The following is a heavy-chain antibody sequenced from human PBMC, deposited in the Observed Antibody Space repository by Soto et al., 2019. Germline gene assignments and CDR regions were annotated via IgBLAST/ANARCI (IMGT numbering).Heavy chain of an antibody. CDR1: SGSISSSNW. CDR3: ASIIVATKLGKSDLGYYYYMDV. J-gene: IGHJ6*03. Sequence: SETLSLTCAVSSGSISSSNWWSWVRQPPGKGLEWIGEIYHSGSTNYNPSLKSRVTISVDKSKNQFSLKLSSVTAADTAVYYCASIIVATKLGKSDLGYYYYMDVWGKGTTVTVSS. V-gene: IGHV4-4*02. CDR2: IYHSGST. D-gene: IGHD5-12*01.